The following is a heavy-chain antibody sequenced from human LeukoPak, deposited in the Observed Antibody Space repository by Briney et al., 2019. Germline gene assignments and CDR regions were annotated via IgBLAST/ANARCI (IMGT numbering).Heavy chain of an antibody. V-gene: IGHV3-48*03. CDR2: ISSSGSTI. Sequence: GGSLRLSCAASGFTFSSYEMNWVRQAPGKGLEWVSYISSSGSTIYYADSVKGRFTVSRDNARNSLYLQMNSLRAEDTAVYYCARDDILTGYPTPFDYWGQGTLVTVSS. CDR1: GFTFSSYE. CDR3: ARDDILTGYPTPFDY. D-gene: IGHD3-9*01. J-gene: IGHJ4*02.